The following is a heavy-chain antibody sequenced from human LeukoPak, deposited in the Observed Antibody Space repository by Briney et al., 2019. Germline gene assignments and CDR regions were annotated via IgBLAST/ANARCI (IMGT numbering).Heavy chain of an antibody. J-gene: IGHJ4*02. Sequence: SETLSLTCTVSGGSISSGSYYWSWIRQPAGKGLEWIGRIYTSGSTNYSPSLKSRVTISVDTSKNQFSLKLSSVTAADTAVYYCAKGNAYYDDSSGYYPFDYWGQGTLVTVSS. CDR2: IYTSGST. V-gene: IGHV4-61*02. CDR3: AKGNAYYDDSSGYYPFDY. D-gene: IGHD3-22*01. CDR1: GGSISSGSYY.